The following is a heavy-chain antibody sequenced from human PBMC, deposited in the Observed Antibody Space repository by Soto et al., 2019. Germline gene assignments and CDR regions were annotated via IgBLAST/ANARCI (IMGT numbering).Heavy chain of an antibody. J-gene: IGHJ5*02. CDR3: ARDSSGYYKYNWFDP. Sequence: SVKVSCKASGGTFSNYAINWVRQAPGQGLEWMGGIIPIFGTANYAQKFQGRVTTTADESTSTAYMELSSLRSEDTAVYYCARDSSGYYKYNWFDPWGQGTLVTVSS. V-gene: IGHV1-69*13. CDR2: IIPIFGTA. CDR1: GGTFSNYA. D-gene: IGHD3-22*01.